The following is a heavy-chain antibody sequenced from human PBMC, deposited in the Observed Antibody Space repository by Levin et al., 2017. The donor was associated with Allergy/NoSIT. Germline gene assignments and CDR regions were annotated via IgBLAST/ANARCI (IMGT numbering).Heavy chain of an antibody. CDR3: AKAAFSYGYGRFDS. V-gene: IGHV3-9*01. J-gene: IGHJ4*02. CDR1: GFTFENYA. Sequence: PGGSLRLSCVASGFTFENYAMHWVRQIPGKGLEWVSGISWNGGRIGYSDSAKGRFIISRDNAKKSLYLEMNSLRTEDTALYYCAKAAFSYGYGRFDSWGQGSLVTVSS. CDR2: ISWNGGRI. D-gene: IGHD5-18*01.